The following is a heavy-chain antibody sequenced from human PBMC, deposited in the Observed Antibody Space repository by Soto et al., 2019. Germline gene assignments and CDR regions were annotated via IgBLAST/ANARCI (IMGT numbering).Heavy chain of an antibody. V-gene: IGHV4-34*01. CDR3: ARGQRHYYDSSGYYYVGSYYFDY. Sequence: QVQLQQWGAGLLKPSETLSLTCAVYGGSFSGYYWSWIRQPPGKGLEWIGEINHSGSTNYNPSLKSRVTISVDTSKNQFSLKLSSVTAADTAVYYCARGQRHYYDSSGYYYVGSYYFDYWGQGTLVTVSS. J-gene: IGHJ4*02. CDR2: INHSGST. D-gene: IGHD3-22*01. CDR1: GGSFSGYY.